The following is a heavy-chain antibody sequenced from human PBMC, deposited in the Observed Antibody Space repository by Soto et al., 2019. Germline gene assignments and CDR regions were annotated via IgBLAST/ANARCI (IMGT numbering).Heavy chain of an antibody. J-gene: IGHJ5*02. Sequence: QITLKESGPTLVKPTQTLTLTCTFSGFSLTTRGVGVGWIRQPPGKALECLALIYWDDYKRYSPSLQSRLSITKDTSKNQVVLTMTNVDPVDTATYYCAHIPNYYQYDWFDPWGQGTLVSVSS. CDR2: IYWDDYK. D-gene: IGHD3-16*01. V-gene: IGHV2-5*02. CDR3: AHIPNYYQYDWFDP. CDR1: GFSLTTRGVG.